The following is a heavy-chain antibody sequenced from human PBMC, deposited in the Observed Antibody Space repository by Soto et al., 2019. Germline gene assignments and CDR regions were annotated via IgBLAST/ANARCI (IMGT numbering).Heavy chain of an antibody. CDR1: GGSISSSSYY. CDR2: IYYSGNT. CDR3: ARRQSSSWYGL. Sequence: PSETLSLTCTVSGGSISSSSYYWGWIRQPPGKGLEWIGSIYYSGNTYYNPSLESRFTISVDTSKNQFSLKLSSVTAADTAVYYCARRQSSSWYGLWGQGTLVTVSS. J-gene: IGHJ4*02. V-gene: IGHV4-39*01. D-gene: IGHD6-13*01.